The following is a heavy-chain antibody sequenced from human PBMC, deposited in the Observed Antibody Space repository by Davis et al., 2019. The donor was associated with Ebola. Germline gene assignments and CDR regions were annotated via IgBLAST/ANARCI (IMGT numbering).Heavy chain of an antibody. CDR3: ARAYLWFGESPSYYFDY. Sequence: SETLSHTCTVSGGSISSGDYYWSWIRQPPGKGLEWIGYIYYSGSTYYNPSLKSRVTISVDTSKNQFSLKLSSVTAADTAVYYCARAYLWFGESPSYYFDYWGQGTLVTVSS. J-gene: IGHJ4*02. CDR1: GGSISSGDYY. V-gene: IGHV4-30-4*01. D-gene: IGHD3-10*01. CDR2: IYYSGST.